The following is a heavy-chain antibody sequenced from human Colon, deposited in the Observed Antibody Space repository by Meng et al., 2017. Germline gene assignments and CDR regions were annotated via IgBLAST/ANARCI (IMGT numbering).Heavy chain of an antibody. CDR1: GGSFSGYY. CDR3: ARGLFDY. Sequence: QVELQQGGAGLLKPAETLALTCAVYGGSFSGYYWSWIRQPPGKGLEWIGEINHSGSTNYNPSLKSRVTISVDTSKNQFSLKLSSVTAADTAVYYCARGLFDYWGQGTLVTVSS. J-gene: IGHJ4*02. CDR2: INHSGST. V-gene: IGHV4-34*01.